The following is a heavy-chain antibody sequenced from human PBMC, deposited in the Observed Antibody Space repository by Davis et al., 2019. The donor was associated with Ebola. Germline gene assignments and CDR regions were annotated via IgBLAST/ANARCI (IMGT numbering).Heavy chain of an antibody. CDR2: IYSGGST. J-gene: IGHJ6*02. V-gene: IGHV3-53*01. D-gene: IGHD3-10*01. Sequence: GESLKISCAASGFTVSSNYMSWVRQAPGKGLEWVSVIYSGGSTYYADSVKGRFTISRDNSKNTLYLQMNSLRAGDTAVYYCASEWFRGRYYYYGMDVWGQGTTVTVSS. CDR3: ASEWFRGRYYYYGMDV. CDR1: GFTVSSNY.